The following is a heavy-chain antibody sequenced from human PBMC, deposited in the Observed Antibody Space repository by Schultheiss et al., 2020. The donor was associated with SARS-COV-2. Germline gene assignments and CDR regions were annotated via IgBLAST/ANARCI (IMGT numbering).Heavy chain of an antibody. D-gene: IGHD3-3*01. CDR3: ARIPGVYDFWSGYFV. J-gene: IGHJ4*02. Sequence: GGSLRLSCAASGFTFSTYWMTWVRQAPGKGLEWVANIKQDGSEKYYVDSVKGRFTISRDNAKNSLYLQMNSLRAEDTAVYYCARIPGVYDFWSGYFVWGQGTLVTVSS. CDR1: GFTFSTYW. V-gene: IGHV3-7*01. CDR2: IKQDGSEK.